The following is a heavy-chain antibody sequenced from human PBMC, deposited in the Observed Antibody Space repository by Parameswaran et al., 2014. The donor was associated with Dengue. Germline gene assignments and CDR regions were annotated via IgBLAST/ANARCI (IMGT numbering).Heavy chain of an antibody. CDR3: ATEGSESGNSSSWYVSYFDY. D-gene: IGHD6-13*01. V-gene: IGHV4-34*01. CDR2: INHSGGT. J-gene: IGHJ4*02. Sequence: RWIRQPPGKGLEWIGEINHSGGTNYNPSLKSRVTISVDTSKNQFSLKLSSVTAADTAVYYCATEGSESGNSSSWYVSYFDYWGQGTLVTVSS.